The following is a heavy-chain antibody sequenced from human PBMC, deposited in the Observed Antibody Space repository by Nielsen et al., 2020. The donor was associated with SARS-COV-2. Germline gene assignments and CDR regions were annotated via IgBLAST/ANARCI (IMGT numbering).Heavy chain of an antibody. J-gene: IGHJ4*02. CDR1: GFTFGISW. CDR2: IKQDGSEK. CDR3: ARDGIAVAGFKNY. Sequence: GGSLRLSCAASGFTFGISWMNWVRQAPGKGLEWVANIKQDGSEKYYVDSVKGRFTISRDNAKNSLYLQMNSLRAEDTAVYYCARDGIAVAGFKNYWGQGTLVTVSS. V-gene: IGHV3-7*01. D-gene: IGHD6-19*01.